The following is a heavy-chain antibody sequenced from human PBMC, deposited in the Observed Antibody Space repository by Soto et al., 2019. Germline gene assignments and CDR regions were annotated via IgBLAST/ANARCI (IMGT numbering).Heavy chain of an antibody. Sequence: ASVKVSCKASGYTFTSYDINGVRQATGQGLEWMGWMNPNSGNTGYAQKFQGRVTMTRNTSISTAYMELSSLRSEDTAVYYCARGAMYYDFWSGYFATNYYGMDVWGQGTTVTVSS. CDR3: ARGAMYYDFWSGYFATNYYGMDV. V-gene: IGHV1-8*01. CDR1: GYTFTSYD. CDR2: MNPNSGNT. D-gene: IGHD3-3*01. J-gene: IGHJ6*02.